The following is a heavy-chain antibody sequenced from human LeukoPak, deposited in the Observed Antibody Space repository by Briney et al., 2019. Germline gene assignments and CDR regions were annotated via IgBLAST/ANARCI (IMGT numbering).Heavy chain of an antibody. CDR2: ISGGGVNT. D-gene: IGHD5-24*01. V-gene: IGHV3-23*01. CDR1: GFTFNSYA. CDR3: AKRDGYNSNYFDY. Sequence: GGSLRLSCAASGFTFNSYAMTWVRQAPGKGLEWVSAISGGGVNTYYADSVKGRFTISRDNSKNMLYLQMNSLRAEDTAVYYCAKRDGYNSNYFDYWGQGTLVTVSS. J-gene: IGHJ4*02.